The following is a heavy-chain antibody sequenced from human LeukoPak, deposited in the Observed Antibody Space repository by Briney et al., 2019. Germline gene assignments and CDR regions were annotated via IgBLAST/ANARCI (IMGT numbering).Heavy chain of an antibody. Sequence: GGSLRLSCAASGFTFSSYAMNWVRQAPGKGLEWVSLISGSGDSTDYADSVKGRFTISRDNSKNTLYLQINSLRADETAVYYCAKRAVAGTGRGFDIWGQGTLVTVSS. V-gene: IGHV3-23*01. CDR1: GFTFSSYA. J-gene: IGHJ3*02. CDR2: ISGSGDST. CDR3: AKRAVAGTGRGFDI. D-gene: IGHD6-19*01.